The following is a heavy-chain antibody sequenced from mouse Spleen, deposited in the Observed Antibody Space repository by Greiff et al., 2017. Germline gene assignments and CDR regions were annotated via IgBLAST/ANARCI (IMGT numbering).Heavy chain of an antibody. J-gene: IGHJ3*01. Sequence: QVQLQQSGPELVKPGASVKISCKASGYAFSSSWMNWVKQRPGKGLEWIGRIYPGDGGTNYNGKFKGKATLTADKSSSTAYMQLSSLTSEDSAVYFCARYYGSEAYWGQGTLVTVSA. V-gene: IGHV1-82*01. CDR1: GYAFSSSW. D-gene: IGHD1-1*01. CDR2: IYPGDGGT. CDR3: ARYYGSEAY.